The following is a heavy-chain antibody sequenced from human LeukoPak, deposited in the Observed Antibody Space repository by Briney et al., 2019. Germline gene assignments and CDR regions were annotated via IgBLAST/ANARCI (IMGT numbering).Heavy chain of an antibody. J-gene: IGHJ6*03. CDR2: IYPGDSDT. V-gene: IGHV5-51*01. CDR1: GYTFTSYW. D-gene: IGHD1-14*01. Sequence: GESLKISCKGSGYTFTSYWIGWVRQMPGKGLEWMGIIYPGDSDTRYSPSFQGQVTISADKSISTAYLQWSSLKASDTAMYYCATYNEESYYYMDVWGKGTTVTVSS. CDR3: ATYNEESYYYMDV.